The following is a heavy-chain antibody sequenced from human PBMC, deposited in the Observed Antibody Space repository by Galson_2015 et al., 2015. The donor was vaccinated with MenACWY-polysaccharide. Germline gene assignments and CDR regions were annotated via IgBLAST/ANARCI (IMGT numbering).Heavy chain of an antibody. CDR2: ISSSGGST. D-gene: IGHD3-10*01. J-gene: IGHJ4*02. CDR1: GFSFGSSA. V-gene: IGHV3-23*01. Sequence: SLRLSCAASGFSFGSSAMTWVRQAPGTGLEWVSLISSSGGSTYYAESVTGRFTISRDNFKNTLFLQMNSLRAGDTAIYYCAKVDGPGDFYGLDHWGQETPVLVSS. CDR3: AKVDGPGDFYGLDH.